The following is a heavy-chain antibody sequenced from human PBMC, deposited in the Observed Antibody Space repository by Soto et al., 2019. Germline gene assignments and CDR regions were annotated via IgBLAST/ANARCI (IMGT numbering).Heavy chain of an antibody. CDR2: ISAYNGNT. J-gene: IGHJ4*02. D-gene: IGHD3-22*01. V-gene: IGHV1-18*01. Sequence: ASVKVSCKASGYTFTSYGISWVRQAPGQGLEWMGWISAYNGNTNYAQKLQGRVTMTTDTSTSTAYMELRSLRSGDTAVYYCARIHYYDSSGYLRHFDYWGQGTLVTVSS. CDR1: GYTFTSYG. CDR3: ARIHYYDSSGYLRHFDY.